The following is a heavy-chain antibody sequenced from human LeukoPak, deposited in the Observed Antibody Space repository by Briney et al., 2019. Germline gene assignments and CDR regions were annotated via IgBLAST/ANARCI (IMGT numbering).Heavy chain of an antibody. V-gene: IGHV3-64*01. J-gene: IGHJ4*02. CDR3: ARASEWLRLDY. CDR2: ISSNGGST. Sequence: GGSLRLSCAASGFTFSSYAMHWVRQAPGKGLEYVSAISSNGGSTYYANSVKGRFTISRDNSKNTLYLQMGSLRAEDMAVYYCARASEWLRLDYWGQGTLVTVSS. D-gene: IGHD5-12*01. CDR1: GFTFSSYA.